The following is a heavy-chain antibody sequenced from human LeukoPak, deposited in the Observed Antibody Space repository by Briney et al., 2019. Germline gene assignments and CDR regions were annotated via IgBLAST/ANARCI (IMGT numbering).Heavy chain of an antibody. J-gene: IGHJ4*02. CDR2: IYYSGST. CDR3: ARKILIHRYDGSGYYLTYFDY. D-gene: IGHD3-22*01. V-gene: IGHV4-39*01. Sequence: PSETLSLTCTVSGGSISSYYWGWIRQPPGKGLEWIGSIYYSGSTYYNPSLKSRVTISVDTSKNQFSLKLSSVTAADTAVYYCARKILIHRYDGSGYYLTYFDYWGQGTLVTVSS. CDR1: GGSISSYY.